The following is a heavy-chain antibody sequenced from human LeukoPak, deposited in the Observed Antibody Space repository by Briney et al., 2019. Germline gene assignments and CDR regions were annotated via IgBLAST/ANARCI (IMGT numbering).Heavy chain of an antibody. J-gene: IGHJ3*02. CDR2: FYTSGNT. D-gene: IGHD5-24*01. CDR1: GTSITPYS. V-gene: IGHV4-4*09. CDR3: ARHRAEMATITDDTFDM. Sequence: KSSETLSLTCSVSGTSITPYSWSWIRQPPGRGLEWIGYFYTSGNTHQNPSLKSRVTMSIDASKNHFSLRLSSMTAADTAVYYCARHRAEMATITDDTFDMWGQGTMVTVSS.